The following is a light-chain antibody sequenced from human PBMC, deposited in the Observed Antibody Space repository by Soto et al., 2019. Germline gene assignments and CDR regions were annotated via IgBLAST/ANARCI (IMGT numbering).Light chain of an antibody. CDR2: TAS. J-gene: IGKJ3*01. V-gene: IGKV1-39*01. Sequence: DIQMTQSPSSLSASVGDRVTITFRASQSISNKLIWYQVKPGEAPKPLIYTASSLYSGVPSRFSGSGTGTDFTLTISSLQPEDNATYHCQQYDNHRFPFGTGNKVDI. CDR3: QQYDNHRFP. CDR1: QSISNK.